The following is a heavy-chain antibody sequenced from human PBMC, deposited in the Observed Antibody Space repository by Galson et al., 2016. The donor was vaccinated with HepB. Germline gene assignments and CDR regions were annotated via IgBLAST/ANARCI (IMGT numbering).Heavy chain of an antibody. D-gene: IGHD3-16*01. J-gene: IGHJ4*02. CDR3: GKHGGFDD. V-gene: IGHV3-23*01. CDR2: ITSSGAST. CDR1: GFSFSTSG. Sequence: SLRLSCAASGFSFSTSGMSWVRQTPGRGLEWVSGITSSGASTHYADSVRGRFTISRDNSKNTLYLYMDSLRVGDTAVYYCGKHGGFDDWGQGAPVTVSS.